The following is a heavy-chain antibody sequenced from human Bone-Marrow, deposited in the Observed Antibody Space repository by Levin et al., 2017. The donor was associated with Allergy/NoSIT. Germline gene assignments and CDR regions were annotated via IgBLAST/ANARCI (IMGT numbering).Heavy chain of an antibody. CDR1: GFNFGSHC. CDR2: ISAHTGKT. Sequence: GESLKISCKASGFNFGSHCFTWVRQAPGRGLEWMGWISAHTGKTSYAQTFQDRVTMTTDRSTTAYMDLTSLRFDDTAVYYCARGYRYGDGPFDIWGQGTVVTVFS. CDR3: ARGYRYGDGPFDI. V-gene: IGHV1-18*01. D-gene: IGHD3-9*01. J-gene: IGHJ3*02.